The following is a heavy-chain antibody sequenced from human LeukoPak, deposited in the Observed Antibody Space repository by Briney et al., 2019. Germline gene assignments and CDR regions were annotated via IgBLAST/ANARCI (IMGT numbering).Heavy chain of an antibody. CDR3: AGDYGASYRFDY. V-gene: IGHV4-30-2*01. CDR1: GASLSSGSYS. J-gene: IGHJ4*02. Sequence: SETLSLTCAVSGASLSSGSYSWSWIRQPPGKGLEWLGYIYHSGSTTYNPSLKSRLTISLDRSKNQFSLRLSSVTAADTAVYYCAGDYGASYRFDYWGQGTLVSVSS. D-gene: IGHD3-16*01. CDR2: IYHSGST.